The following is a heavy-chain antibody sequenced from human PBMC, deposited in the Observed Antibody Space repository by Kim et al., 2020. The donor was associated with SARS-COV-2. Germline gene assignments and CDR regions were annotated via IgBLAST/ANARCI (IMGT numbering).Heavy chain of an antibody. V-gene: IGHV4-61*01. J-gene: IGHJ4*02. CDR3: ARDGIAAWDY. CDR2: IYYSGST. D-gene: IGHD6-25*01. Sequence: SETLSLTCTVSGGSVSSGSYYWSWIRQPPGKGLEWIGYIYYSGSTNYNPSLKSRVTISVDTSKHQFSLKLSSVTAADTAVYYCARDGIAAWDYWGQGTLVTVSS. CDR1: GGSVSSGSYY.